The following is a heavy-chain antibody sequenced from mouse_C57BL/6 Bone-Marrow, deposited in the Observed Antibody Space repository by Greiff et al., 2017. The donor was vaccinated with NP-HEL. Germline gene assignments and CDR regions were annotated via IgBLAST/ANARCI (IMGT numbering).Heavy chain of an antibody. CDR1: GFTFSSYG. V-gene: IGHV5-6*02. Sequence: EVKLEESGGDLVKPGGSLKLSCAASGFTFSSYGMSWVRQTPDKRLEWVATISSGGSYTYYPDSVKGRFTISRDNAKNTLYLQMSSLKSEDTAMYYCARHHWDDFDYWGQGTTLTVSS. CDR3: ARHHWDDFDY. CDR2: ISSGGSYT. J-gene: IGHJ2*01. D-gene: IGHD4-1*01.